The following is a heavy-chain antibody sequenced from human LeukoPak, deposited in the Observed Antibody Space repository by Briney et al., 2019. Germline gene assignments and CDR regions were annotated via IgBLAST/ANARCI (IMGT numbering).Heavy chain of an antibody. D-gene: IGHD2-21*01. CDR3: ARLQGDSTAVFDY. V-gene: IGHV4-59*01. Sequence: SETLSPTCSVSGGSISGEYWSWIRQPPGKGLEWVAYIHYSGGTNYNPSLKSRVTISVDTSKNQFSLRLTSVTAADTAVYYCARLQGDSTAVFDYWGRGTLVSVSS. CDR1: GGSISGEY. CDR2: IHYSGGT. J-gene: IGHJ4*02.